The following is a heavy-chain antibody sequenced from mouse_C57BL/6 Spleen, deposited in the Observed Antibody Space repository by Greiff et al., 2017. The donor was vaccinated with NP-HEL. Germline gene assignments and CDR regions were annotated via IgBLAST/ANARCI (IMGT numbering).Heavy chain of an antibody. V-gene: IGHV3-6*01. D-gene: IGHD2-4*01. Sequence: EVQLEESGPGLVKPSPSLSLSCSVTGYSFTSGYYWYLIRQFPGNQLEWVGYIPYDGSTNYNPSLKNRTPITRDTSTNTFFLQLNSLTTEDSATYYCARDDSYYFDYWGQGTTLTVSA. CDR3: ARDDSYYFDY. CDR2: IPYDGST. CDR1: GYSFTSGYY. J-gene: IGHJ2*01.